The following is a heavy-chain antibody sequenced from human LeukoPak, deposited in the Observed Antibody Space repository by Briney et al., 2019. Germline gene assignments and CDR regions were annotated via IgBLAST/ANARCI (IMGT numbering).Heavy chain of an antibody. CDR1: GGSISSYY. J-gene: IGHJ1*01. D-gene: IGHD6-13*01. CDR2: ISYSGGT. V-gene: IGHV4-59*08. CDR3: ARHSGIGAAESSFQH. Sequence: SETLSLTCTVSGGSISSYYWSWIRQPPGKGLEWIGYISYSGGTNYNPSLKSRVTISVDTSKNQFSLELNSVTAADTAVYYCARHSGIGAAESSFQHWGQGTLVTVSS.